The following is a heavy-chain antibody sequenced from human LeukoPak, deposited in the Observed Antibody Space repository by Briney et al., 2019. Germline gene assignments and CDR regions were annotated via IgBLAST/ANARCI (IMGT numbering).Heavy chain of an antibody. J-gene: IGHJ3*02. CDR3: ARDSAWAYAFDI. CDR2: IYSGGST. CDR1: GFTFSSYA. D-gene: IGHD1-26*01. V-gene: IGHV3-53*01. Sequence: PGGSLRLSCAASGFTFSSYAMSWVRQAPGKGLEWVSVIYSGGSTYYADSVKGRFTISRDNSKNTLYLQMNSLRAEDTAVYYCARDSAWAYAFDIWGQGTMVTVSS.